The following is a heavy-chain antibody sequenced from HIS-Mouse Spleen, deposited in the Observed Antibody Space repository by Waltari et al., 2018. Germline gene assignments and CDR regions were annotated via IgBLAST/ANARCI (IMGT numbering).Heavy chain of an antibody. V-gene: IGHV4-39*07. Sequence: QLQLQESGPGLVKPSETLSLTCTVSGGPLSSSSYYWGWIRHPPGKGLEWIGSIYYSGSTYYNPSLKSRVTISVDTSKNQFSLKLSSVTAADTAVYYCARGTIAAAGTEYFQHWGQGTLVTVSS. CDR3: ARGTIAAAGTEYFQH. J-gene: IGHJ1*01. CDR2: IYYSGST. CDR1: GGPLSSSSYY. D-gene: IGHD6-13*01.